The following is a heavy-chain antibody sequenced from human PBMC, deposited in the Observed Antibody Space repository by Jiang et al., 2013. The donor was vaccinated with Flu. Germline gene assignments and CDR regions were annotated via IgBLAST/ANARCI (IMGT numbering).Heavy chain of an antibody. D-gene: IGHD2-2*01. V-gene: IGHV4-39*07. J-gene: IGHJ5*02. CDR1: GGSVNSPTDY. CDR2: IYYIGTT. CDR3: VRNSSSSPWFDP. Sequence: VKPSETLSLTCSVSGGSVNSPTDYWGWIRQPPGKALEWLATIYYIGTTYSNPSLQSRLSMSLDMSRNQFSLNLRSVTAADSAIYYCVRNSSSSPWFDPWGQGTQVVASS.